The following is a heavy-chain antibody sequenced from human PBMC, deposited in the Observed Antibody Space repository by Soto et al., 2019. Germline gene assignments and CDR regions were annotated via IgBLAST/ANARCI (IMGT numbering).Heavy chain of an antibody. Sequence: SETLSVTCPVSGGSISSSDYWWGGIQQPPGKGLEWIGSIYYTGSTYYNPSLKSRVIISVDTSKNQFSLRLSSVTAADTAVYYCARQIGRGSWSLDHWGQGTLVTVSS. D-gene: IGHD6-13*01. V-gene: IGHV4-39*01. CDR1: GGSISSSDYW. J-gene: IGHJ4*02. CDR3: ARQIGRGSWSLDH. CDR2: IYYTGST.